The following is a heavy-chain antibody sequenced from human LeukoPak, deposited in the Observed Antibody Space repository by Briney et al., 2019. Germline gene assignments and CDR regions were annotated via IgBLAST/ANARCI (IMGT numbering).Heavy chain of an antibody. V-gene: IGHV3-7*01. CDR2: IKQDGSEK. Sequence: GGSLRLSCAASGFTFSSYWMSWVRQAPGKGLEWVANIKQDGSEKYYVDSVKGRFTISRDNAKNSLYLQMNSLRAEDTAVYYCAREDYYGSGSYYYNWFDPWGQGTLVTVSS. CDR3: AREDYYGSGSYYYNWFDP. D-gene: IGHD3-10*01. J-gene: IGHJ5*02. CDR1: GFTFSSYW.